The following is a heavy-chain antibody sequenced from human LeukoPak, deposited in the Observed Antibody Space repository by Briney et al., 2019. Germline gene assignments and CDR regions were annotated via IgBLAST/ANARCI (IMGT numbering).Heavy chain of an antibody. CDR2: INSDGSST. CDR3: ARAHWYGDYRAGYYYYYGMDV. CDR1: RFTFSSYW. D-gene: IGHD4-17*01. V-gene: IGHV3-74*01. Sequence: GGSLRLSCAASRFTFSSYWMHWVRQTPGKGLLWVSRINSDGSSTSYADSVKGRFTISRDNAKNTLYLQMNSLRAEDTAVYYCARAHWYGDYRAGYYYYYGMDVWDKGTTVTVST. J-gene: IGHJ6*04.